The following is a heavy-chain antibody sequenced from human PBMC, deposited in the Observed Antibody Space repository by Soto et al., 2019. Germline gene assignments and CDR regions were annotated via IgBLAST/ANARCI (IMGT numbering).Heavy chain of an antibody. D-gene: IGHD3-9*01. J-gene: IGHJ6*01. CDR3: ARGLLRAVDFLPVRYYYCYCMDV. V-gene: IGHV1-69*13. CDR1: GGTFSSYA. Sequence: RASVKVSCKASGGTFSSYAISWVRQAPGQGREWMGGIIPIFGTANYAQKFQGRVTITADESTSTAYMELSSLRSEDTAVYYCARGLLRAVDFLPVRYYYCYCMDVWGQGXTVTVSS. CDR2: IIPIFGTA.